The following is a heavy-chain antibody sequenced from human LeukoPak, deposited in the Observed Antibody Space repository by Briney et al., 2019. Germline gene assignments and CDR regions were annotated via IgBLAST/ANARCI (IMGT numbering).Heavy chain of an antibody. V-gene: IGHV3-48*03. Sequence: GGSLRLSCAASGFTFSSYEMNWVRQAPGKGLEWVSYISSSGSTIYYADSVKGRFTISRDNAKNSLYLQMNSLRAEDTAVYYCARDFHDILTGYTDAFDIWGQGTMVTVSS. J-gene: IGHJ3*02. D-gene: IGHD3-9*01. CDR3: ARDFHDILTGYTDAFDI. CDR2: ISSSGSTI. CDR1: GFTFSSYE.